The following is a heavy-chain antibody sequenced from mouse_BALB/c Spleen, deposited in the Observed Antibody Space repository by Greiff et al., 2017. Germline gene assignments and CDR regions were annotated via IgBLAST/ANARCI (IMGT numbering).Heavy chain of an antibody. V-gene: IGHV1-69*02. CDR3: TREGYDVFAY. CDR2: IYPSDSYT. CDR1: GYTFTSYW. J-gene: IGHJ3*01. D-gene: IGHD2-14*01. Sequence: QVQLQQPGAELVRPGASVKLSCKASGYTFTSYWINWVKQRPGQGLEWIGNIYPSDSYTNYNQKFKDKATLTVDKSSSTAYMQLSSPTSEDSAVYYCTREGYDVFAYWGQGTLVTVSA.